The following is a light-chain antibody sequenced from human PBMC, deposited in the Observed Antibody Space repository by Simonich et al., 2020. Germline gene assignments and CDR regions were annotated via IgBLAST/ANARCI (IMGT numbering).Light chain of an antibody. J-gene: IGLJ2*01. CDR2: DVS. CDR3: SSYTSSSTVV. V-gene: IGLV2-14*03. CDR1: SSDVGGYTY. Sequence: QSALTQPASVSGSPGQSITISCTGTSSDVGGYTYVSWYQQYPGKAPKHMIYDVSNRPSGVSKRFSGSKSGNTASLTISGLQAEDEADYYCSSYTSSSTVVFGGGTKLTVL.